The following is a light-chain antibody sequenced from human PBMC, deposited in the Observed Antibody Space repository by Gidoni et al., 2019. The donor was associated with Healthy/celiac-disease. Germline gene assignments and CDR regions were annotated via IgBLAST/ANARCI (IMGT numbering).Light chain of an antibody. Sequence: DIQMTQSPSSLSASVGDRVTITCRASQSISGYLNWYQQKPGTAPKLLIYAASSLQSGVPSRFSGSGSGTDFTLTISSLQPEDFATYYCQQSYSTPYTFXQXTKLEIK. CDR1: QSISGY. V-gene: IGKV1-39*01. CDR2: AAS. CDR3: QQSYSTPYT. J-gene: IGKJ2*01.